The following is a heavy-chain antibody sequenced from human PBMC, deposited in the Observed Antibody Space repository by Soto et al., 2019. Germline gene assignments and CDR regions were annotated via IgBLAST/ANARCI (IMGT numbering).Heavy chain of an antibody. Sequence: GGSLRLSCAASGFTFSSYAMSWVRQAPGKGLEWVSAISGSGGSTYYADPVKGRFTISRDNSKNTLYLQMNSLRAEDTAVYYCAKGQLVPMYYFDYWGQGTLVTVSS. D-gene: IGHD6-13*01. J-gene: IGHJ4*02. V-gene: IGHV3-23*01. CDR2: ISGSGGST. CDR1: GFTFSSYA. CDR3: AKGQLVPMYYFDY.